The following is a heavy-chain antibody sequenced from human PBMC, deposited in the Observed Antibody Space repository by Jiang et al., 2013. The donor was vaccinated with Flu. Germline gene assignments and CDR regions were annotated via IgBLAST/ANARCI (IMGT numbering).Heavy chain of an antibody. J-gene: IGHJ6*02. Sequence: VQLVESGGGLVKPGGSLRLSCAASGFTFSSYSMNWVRQAPGKGLEWVSSISSSSSYIYYADSVKGRFTISRDNAKNSLYLQMNSLRAEDTAVYYCAREEGTIFGVAMGGMDVWGQGTTVTVSS. D-gene: IGHD3-3*01. CDR2: ISSSSSYI. CDR3: AREEGTIFGVAMGGMDV. CDR1: GFTFSSYS. V-gene: IGHV3-21*01.